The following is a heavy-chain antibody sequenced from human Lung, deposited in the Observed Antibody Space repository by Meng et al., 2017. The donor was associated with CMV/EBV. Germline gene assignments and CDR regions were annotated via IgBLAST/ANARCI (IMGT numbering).Heavy chain of an antibody. CDR2: INPITGVT. CDR1: GYTFTKNY. CDR3: AGKASDDTLSSLDS. J-gene: IGHJ4*02. D-gene: IGHD1-1*01. V-gene: IGHV1-2*02. Sequence: ASXXVSXKASGYTFTKNYMYWVRQAPGQGLECMGWINPITGVTNFAQKFQGRVTMTRDTSISTAYMELSKLRSDDTAVYYCAGKASDDTLSSLDSWGQGTXVTVSS.